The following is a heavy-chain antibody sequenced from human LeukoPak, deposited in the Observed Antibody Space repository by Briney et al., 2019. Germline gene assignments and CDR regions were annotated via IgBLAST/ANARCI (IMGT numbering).Heavy chain of an antibody. CDR1: GGSISSYY. V-gene: IGHV4-59*01. CDR3: ARSAGLELRAYYYGMDV. D-gene: IGHD1-7*01. CDR2: IYYSGST. J-gene: IGHJ6*02. Sequence: SETLSLTRTVSGGSISSYYWSWIRQPPGKGLEWIGYIYYSGSTNYNPSLKSRLTISVDTSKNQFSLKLSSVTAADTAVYYCARSAGLELRAYYYGMDVWGQGTTVTVSS.